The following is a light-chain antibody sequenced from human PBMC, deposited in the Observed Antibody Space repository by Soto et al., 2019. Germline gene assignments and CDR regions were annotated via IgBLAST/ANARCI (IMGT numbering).Light chain of an antibody. CDR1: QSVSSSY. J-gene: IGKJ3*01. V-gene: IGKV3-20*01. Sequence: EIVLTQSPGTLSLSPGERATLSCRASQSVSSSYLAWYQQKPGQAPRLLIYGASSRATGIPDRFRGGGSGTDFTLSISRLEPEDLAVYYCQQFGSSPLCTFGPGTKVNVK. CDR2: GAS. CDR3: QQFGSSPLCT.